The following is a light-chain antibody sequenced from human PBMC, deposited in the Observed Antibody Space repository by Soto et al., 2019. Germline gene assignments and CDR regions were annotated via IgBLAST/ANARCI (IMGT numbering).Light chain of an antibody. Sequence: EIVLTQSPGTLSLSPGERATLSCRASQSVSSSYLARYQQKPGQAPRLLIYAASSRAAGIPDRFSGGGSGTDFTLTISRLEPEDFAVYYCQQYDSSLYTFGQGTKLEIK. CDR3: QQYDSSLYT. CDR1: QSVSSSY. J-gene: IGKJ2*01. V-gene: IGKV3-20*01. CDR2: AAS.